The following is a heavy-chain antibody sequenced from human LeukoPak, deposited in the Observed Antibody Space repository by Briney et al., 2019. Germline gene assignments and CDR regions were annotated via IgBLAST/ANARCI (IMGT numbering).Heavy chain of an antibody. D-gene: IGHD4-17*01. CDR3: ARDDYGDYGGGFDY. V-gene: IGHV1-69*04. CDR1: GGTFSSYA. Sequence: ASVKVSCKASGGTFSSYAISWVRQAPGQGLEWMGRIIPILGIANYAQKFQGRVTITADKSTSTAYMELSSLRSEDTAVYHCARDDYGDYGGGFDYWGQGTLVTASS. CDR2: IIPILGIA. J-gene: IGHJ4*02.